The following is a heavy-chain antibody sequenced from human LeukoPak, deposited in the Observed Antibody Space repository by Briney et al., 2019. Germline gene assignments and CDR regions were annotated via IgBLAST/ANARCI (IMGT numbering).Heavy chain of an antibody. Sequence: GGSLRLSCAASGFTVSNNYMSWVRQAPGKGLEWVSSISSSSSYIYYADSLKGRFTVSRDNARNSLYLQMDSLRADDTAVYYCARDRSEQWLVQGFDYWGQGTLVTVSS. J-gene: IGHJ4*02. V-gene: IGHV3-21*01. CDR3: ARDRSEQWLVQGFDY. CDR1: GFTVSNNY. CDR2: ISSSSSYI. D-gene: IGHD6-19*01.